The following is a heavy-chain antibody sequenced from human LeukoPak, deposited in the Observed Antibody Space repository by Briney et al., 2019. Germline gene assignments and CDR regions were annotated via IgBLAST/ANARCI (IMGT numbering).Heavy chain of an antibody. Sequence: GASLRLSCAASGFTFSSYAMSWVRQAPGKGLEWVSAISGSGGSTYYADSVKGRFTISRDNSKNTLYLQMNSLRAEDTAVYYCAREGQDYYDSSMAFDYWGQGTLVTVSS. CDR3: AREGQDYYDSSMAFDY. D-gene: IGHD3-22*01. CDR2: ISGSGGST. J-gene: IGHJ4*02. CDR1: GFTFSSYA. V-gene: IGHV3-23*01.